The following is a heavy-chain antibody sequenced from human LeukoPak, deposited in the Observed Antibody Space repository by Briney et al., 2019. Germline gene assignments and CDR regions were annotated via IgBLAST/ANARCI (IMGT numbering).Heavy chain of an antibody. CDR2: IYYSEST. Sequence: SETLSLTCTVSGGSISSGGYYWSWIRQHPGKGLEWIGYIYYSESTYYNPSLKSRVSTSVDTSKNQFSLRLSSVTAADTAVYYCARGSDFWSADYWGQGTLVTVPS. D-gene: IGHD3-3*01. J-gene: IGHJ4*02. CDR3: ARGSDFWSADY. CDR1: GGSISSGGYY. V-gene: IGHV4-31*03.